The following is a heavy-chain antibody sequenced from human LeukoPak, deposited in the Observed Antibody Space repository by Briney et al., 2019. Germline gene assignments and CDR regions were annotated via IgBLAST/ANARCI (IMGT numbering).Heavy chain of an antibody. V-gene: IGHV3-30*04. CDR2: ISYDGSNK. CDR1: GFTFSSYA. CDR3: AKDSFDY. Sequence: GGSLRLSCAASGFTFSSYAMHWVRQAPGKGLEWVAVISYDGSNKYYADSVKGRFTISRDNSKNTLYLQMNSLRAEDTAVYYCAKDSFDYWGQGTLVTVSS. J-gene: IGHJ4*02.